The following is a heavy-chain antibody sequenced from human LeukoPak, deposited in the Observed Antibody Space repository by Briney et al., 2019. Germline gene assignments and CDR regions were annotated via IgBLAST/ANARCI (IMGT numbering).Heavy chain of an antibody. CDR3: ARGRVAARRGYYYMDV. J-gene: IGHJ6*03. Sequence: SETLSLTCAVYGGSFSGYYWSWIRQPPGKGLEWIGEIIHTGSTNYNPSLKSRVTISVDTAKSQFSLKLSSVTAADTAVYYCARGRVAARRGYYYMDVWGKGTTVTVSS. CDR1: GGSFSGYY. CDR2: IIHTGST. D-gene: IGHD6-6*01. V-gene: IGHV4-34*01.